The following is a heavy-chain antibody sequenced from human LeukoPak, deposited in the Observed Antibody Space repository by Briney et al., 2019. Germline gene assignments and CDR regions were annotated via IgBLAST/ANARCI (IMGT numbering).Heavy chain of an antibody. CDR2: ISAYNANT. Sequence: ASVKVSCKASGYTFISYGISWVRQAPGQGLEWMGWISAYNANTNYAQKFQGRVTMTTDTSTSTAYMELRSLRSDDTAVYYRAREKYYGSGSYYKIALENWFDPWGQGTLVTVS. J-gene: IGHJ5*02. D-gene: IGHD3-10*01. CDR1: GYTFISYG. V-gene: IGHV1-18*01. CDR3: AREKYYGSGSYYKIALENWFDP.